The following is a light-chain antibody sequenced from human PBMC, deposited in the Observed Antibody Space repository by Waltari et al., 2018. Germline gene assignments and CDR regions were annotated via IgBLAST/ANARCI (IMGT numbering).Light chain of an antibody. V-gene: IGKV1-5*03. CDR3: QQYDASFPAT. CDR2: SAS. J-gene: IGKJ2*01. Sequence: DIQMTQSPSTLSASVGDRVTITCRASQDIRSWLAWYQQKPGKPPKLLIYSASNLETGVPSRFSASGSGTHFTLTINSLQPDDFASYYCQQYDASFPATFGQGTKLEVK. CDR1: QDIRSW.